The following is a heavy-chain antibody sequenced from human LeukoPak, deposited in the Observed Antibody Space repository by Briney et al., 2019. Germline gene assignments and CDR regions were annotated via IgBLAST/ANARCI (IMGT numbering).Heavy chain of an antibody. D-gene: IGHD2-2*01. CDR3: ARGGLLVPGAAWFFDY. J-gene: IGHJ4*02. CDR1: GGSFSGYY. Sequence: SETLSLTCAVYGGSFSGYYWSWIRQPPGKGLEWIGVINHSGSTNYNPTPKSRVTITVDTSKNQFSLKVSSVGDADTAVYYCARGGLLVPGAAWFFDYWGQGTMVSVSS. CDR2: INHSGST. V-gene: IGHV4-34*01.